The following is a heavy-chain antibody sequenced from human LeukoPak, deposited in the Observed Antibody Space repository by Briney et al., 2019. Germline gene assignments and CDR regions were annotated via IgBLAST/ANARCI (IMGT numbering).Heavy chain of an antibody. D-gene: IGHD5-12*01. CDR3: AKGGHFNFDY. Sequence: GGSLRLSCAASGFTFSTYWMKWVRQAPGKGLEWVASIKEDGSDKYYVDSVKGRFSLSRDNAKNSLYLQMNSLRTEDTAVYYCAKGGHFNFDYWGQGTLVTVSS. CDR2: IKEDGSDK. J-gene: IGHJ4*02. CDR1: GFTFSTYW. V-gene: IGHV3-7*01.